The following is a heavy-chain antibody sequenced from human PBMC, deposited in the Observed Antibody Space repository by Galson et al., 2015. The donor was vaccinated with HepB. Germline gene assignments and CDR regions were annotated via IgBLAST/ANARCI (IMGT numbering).Heavy chain of an antibody. CDR2: IYWDDDK. V-gene: IGHV2-5*02. J-gene: IGHJ4*02. CDR3: AHAGKLATIGEAYYFDY. Sequence: ALVKPTQTLTLTCTFSGFSLSTSGVGVGWIRQPPGKALEWLALIYWDDDKRYSPSLKSRLTITKDTSKNQVVLTMTNMDPVDTATYYCAHAGKLATIGEAYYFDYWGQGTLVTVSS. D-gene: IGHD5-12*01. CDR1: GFSLSTSGVG.